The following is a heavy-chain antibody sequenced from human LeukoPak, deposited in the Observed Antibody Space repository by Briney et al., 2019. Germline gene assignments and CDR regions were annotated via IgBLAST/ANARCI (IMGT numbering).Heavy chain of an antibody. V-gene: IGHV3-30-3*01. CDR3: AREGYYYGSGSYSGD. J-gene: IGHJ4*02. CDR1: GFTFSSYA. CDR2: ISYDGSNK. D-gene: IGHD3-10*01. Sequence: GGSLRLSCAASGFTFSSYAMHWVRQAPGKGLEWVAVISYDGSNKYYADSVKGRFTISRDNSKNTLYLQMNSLRAEDTAVYYCAREGYYYGSGSYSGDWGQGTLVTVSS.